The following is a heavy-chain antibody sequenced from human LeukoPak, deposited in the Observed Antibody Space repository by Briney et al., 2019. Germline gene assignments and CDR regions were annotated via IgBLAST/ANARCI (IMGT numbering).Heavy chain of an antibody. D-gene: IGHD6-13*01. V-gene: IGHV4-34*01. J-gene: IGHJ4*02. CDR3: AAMKPSSWYPFDY. Sequence: SETLSLTCAVYGGSFSGYYWSWIRQPPGKGLEWIWEINHSGSTNYNPSLKSRVTISVDTSKNQFSLKLSSVTAADTAVYYGAAMKPSSWYPFDYWGQGTLVTVSS. CDR2: INHSGST. CDR1: GGSFSGYY.